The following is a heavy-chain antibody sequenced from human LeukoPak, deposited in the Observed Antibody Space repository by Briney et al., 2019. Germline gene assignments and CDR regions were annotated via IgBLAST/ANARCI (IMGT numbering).Heavy chain of an antibody. V-gene: IGHV1-18*04. CDR2: ISAYNGNT. D-gene: IGHD6-13*01. CDR1: GYTFTGYY. Sequence: ASVKVSCKASGYTFTGYYMHWVRQAPGQGLEWMGWISAYNGNTNYAQKLQGRVTMTTDTSTSTAYMELRSLRSDDTAVYYCARVLVAAAGTDYWGQGTLVTVSS. J-gene: IGHJ4*02. CDR3: ARVLVAAAGTDY.